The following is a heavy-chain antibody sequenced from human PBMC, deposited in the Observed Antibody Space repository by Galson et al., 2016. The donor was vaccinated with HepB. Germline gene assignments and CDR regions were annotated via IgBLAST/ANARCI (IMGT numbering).Heavy chain of an antibody. Sequence: SLRLSCAASGFTFSSYGMNWVRQAPGRGLEWIAYIGGHTSSTFYADSVKGRFTISRDNAKNSLSLHMIGLRAEDTAVYYCARARYSSDAHPGYYFNHWGQGTLVPVSS. J-gene: IGHJ4*02. CDR3: ARARYSSDAHPGYYFNH. V-gene: IGHV3-48*01. CDR2: IGGHTSST. D-gene: IGHD6-19*01. CDR1: GFTFSSYG.